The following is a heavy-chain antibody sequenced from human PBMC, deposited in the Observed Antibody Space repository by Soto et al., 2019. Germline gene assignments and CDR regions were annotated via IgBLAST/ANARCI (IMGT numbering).Heavy chain of an antibody. CDR2: IYWDDDK. CDR1: GFSLGTYGVG. V-gene: IGHV2-5*02. Sequence: QITLNESGPTLVKPTQTLTLTCTFSGFSLGTYGVGVGWIRQPPGKALEWLALIYWDDDKRYSPSLKSRLTITQDTSKRQVVLTLTNMDPVDTATYYCAHRGGGIVDWYFDLWGRGTPVIVSS. J-gene: IGHJ2*01. CDR3: AHRGGGIVDWYFDL. D-gene: IGHD1-26*01.